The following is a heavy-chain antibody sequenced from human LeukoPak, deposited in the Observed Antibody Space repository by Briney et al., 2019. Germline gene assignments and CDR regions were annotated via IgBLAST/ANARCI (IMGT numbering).Heavy chain of an antibody. D-gene: IGHD6-19*01. CDR2: ISASGSGT. V-gene: IGHV3-23*01. CDR3: AKGRDTSGRQNFDF. CDR1: GFTFTSYA. J-gene: IGHJ4*02. Sequence: GGSLRLSCEASGFTFTSYAMHWVRQAPGKGLEWVSSISASGSGTFYTDSMNGRFTISRDNAKKTFFLQMKNLRLGDTALYYCAKGRDTSGRQNFDFWGQGTPVTVSS.